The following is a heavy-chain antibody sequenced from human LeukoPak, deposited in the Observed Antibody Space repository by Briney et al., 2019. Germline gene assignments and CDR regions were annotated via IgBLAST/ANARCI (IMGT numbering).Heavy chain of an antibody. CDR1: GFTFNSYW. CDR3: ICERG. Sequence: GGSLTLSCTASGFTFNSYWMHWVRQAPGKGLVWVSLISNDGTNTNYADSVKGRFTISRDYAKNTLFLQMSSLRAEDTAVYYCICERGGGQGTLVTVSS. D-gene: IGHD2-21*01. CDR2: ISNDGTNT. V-gene: IGHV3-74*01. J-gene: IGHJ4*02.